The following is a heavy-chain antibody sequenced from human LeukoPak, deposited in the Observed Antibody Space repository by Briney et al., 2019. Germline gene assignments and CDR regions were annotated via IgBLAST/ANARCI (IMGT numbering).Heavy chain of an antibody. CDR3: ARSYDFWSGYPPRDDY. Sequence: PGGSLRLSCAASGFTFSSYSMNWVRQAPGKGLEWVSSISSSSSYIYYADSVKGRFTISRDNAKNSLYLQMNSLRAEDTAVYYCARSYDFWSGYPPRDDYWGQGTLVTVSS. CDR2: ISSSSSYI. CDR1: GFTFSSYS. J-gene: IGHJ4*02. D-gene: IGHD3-3*01. V-gene: IGHV3-21*01.